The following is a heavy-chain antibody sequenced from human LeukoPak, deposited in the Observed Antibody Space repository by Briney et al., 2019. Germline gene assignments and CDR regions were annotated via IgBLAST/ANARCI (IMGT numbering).Heavy chain of an antibody. Sequence: ASVKVSCKASGYTFTSYGISWVRQAPGQGLEWMGWISAYNGNTNYAQKLQGGVTMTTDTSTSTAYMELRSLRSDDTAVYYCARDQDAYCGGDCYSQVFDIWGQGTMVTVSS. CDR3: ARDQDAYCGGDCYSQVFDI. CDR2: ISAYNGNT. J-gene: IGHJ3*02. V-gene: IGHV1-18*01. CDR1: GYTFTSYG. D-gene: IGHD2-21*02.